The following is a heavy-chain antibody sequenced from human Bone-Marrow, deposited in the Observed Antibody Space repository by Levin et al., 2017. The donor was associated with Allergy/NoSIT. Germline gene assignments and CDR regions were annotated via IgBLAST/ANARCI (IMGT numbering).Heavy chain of an antibody. CDR2: VTHSGAT. CDR3: ARDHGDSSDAFAI. J-gene: IGHJ3*02. V-gene: IGHV4-34*01. Sequence: SETLSLTCAVSGGSFDDGFWSWIRQSPGKGLEWIGEVTHSGATTYSPSLESRVTISLGASENHFSLRLTSLTAADTAVYYCARDHGDSSDAFAIWGQGTMVTVSA. CDR1: GGSFDDGF. D-gene: IGHD4-17*01.